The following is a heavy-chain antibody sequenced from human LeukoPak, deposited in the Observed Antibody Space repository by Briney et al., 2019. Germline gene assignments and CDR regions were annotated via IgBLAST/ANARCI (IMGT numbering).Heavy chain of an antibody. V-gene: IGHV4-30-4*01. Sequence: SETLSLTCTVSGGSISSGNVYWSWIRQPPGRGLEWIGYIYYSGSTHYNPSLKSRVSMSADTSKNQFSLKLSSVTAADTAVYFCARDRGTGYYLDSWGQGTLITVSS. CDR2: IYYSGST. CDR1: GGSISSGNVY. CDR3: ARDRGTGYYLDS. D-gene: IGHD3-9*01. J-gene: IGHJ4*02.